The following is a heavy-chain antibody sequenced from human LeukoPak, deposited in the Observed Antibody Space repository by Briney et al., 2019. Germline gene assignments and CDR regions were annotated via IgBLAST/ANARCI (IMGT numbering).Heavy chain of an antibody. D-gene: IGHD4-17*01. J-gene: IGHJ5*02. CDR3: ARRSPPDYGDYADWFDP. CDR2: IYPGDSDT. CDR1: GYIFTNYW. Sequence: GESLKISCKGSGYIFTNYWIGWVRQMPGKGLEWMGIIYPGDSDTRYNPSFQGQVTISADKSISTTYLQWSSLKASDTAMYYCARRSPPDYGDYADWFDPWGQGTLVTVSS. V-gene: IGHV5-51*01.